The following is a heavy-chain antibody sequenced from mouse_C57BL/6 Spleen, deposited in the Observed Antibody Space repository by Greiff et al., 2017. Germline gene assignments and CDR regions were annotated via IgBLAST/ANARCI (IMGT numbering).Heavy chain of an antibody. CDR1: GFTFSDYG. CDR2: ISSGSSTI. V-gene: IGHV5-17*01. D-gene: IGHD2-2*01. Sequence: EVHLVESGGGLVKPGGSLKLSCAASGFTFSDYGMHWVRQAPEKGLEWVAYISSGSSTIYYADTVKGRFTISRDNAKNTLFLQMTSLRSEDTAMYYCARPMVTTGYWYFDVWGTGTTVTVSS. J-gene: IGHJ1*03. CDR3: ARPMVTTGYWYFDV.